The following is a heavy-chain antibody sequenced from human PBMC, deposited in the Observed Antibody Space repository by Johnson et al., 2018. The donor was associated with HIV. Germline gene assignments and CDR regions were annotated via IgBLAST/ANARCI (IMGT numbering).Heavy chain of an antibody. CDR1: GFSFRDYY. Sequence: QVQLVESGGGLVKPGGSLRLSCTASGFSFRDYYMSWIRQAPGKGLEWISYISSTDTSRNYADSVKGRFTISRYNSKNSLYLQMNSLRGEDTAVYYCAREGLGDILTGLAFDIWGQGTLVTVSS. CDR3: AREGLGDILTGLAFDI. D-gene: IGHD3-9*01. V-gene: IGHV3-11*04. J-gene: IGHJ3*02. CDR2: ISSTDTSR.